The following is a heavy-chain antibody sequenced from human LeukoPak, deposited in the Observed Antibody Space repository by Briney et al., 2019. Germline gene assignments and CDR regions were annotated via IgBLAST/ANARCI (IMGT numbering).Heavy chain of an antibody. V-gene: IGHV1-69*05. CDR2: IIPIFGTA. D-gene: IGHD7-27*01. J-gene: IGHJ4*02. CDR1: GGTFSSYA. CDR3: ARDTGDPGYFDY. Sequence: ASVKVSCKASGGTFSSYAISWVRQAPGQGLEWMGRIIPIFGTANYAQKFQGRVTITTDESTSTAYMELSSLSSEDTAVYYCARDTGDPGYFDYWGQGTLVTVSS.